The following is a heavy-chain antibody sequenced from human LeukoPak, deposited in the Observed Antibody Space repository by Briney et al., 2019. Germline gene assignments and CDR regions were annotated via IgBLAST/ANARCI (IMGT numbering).Heavy chain of an antibody. J-gene: IGHJ4*02. CDR1: GFTFTVYA. Sequence: QTGGSLRLSCAASGFTFTVYAMSWVPQAPGRGLEWVAAITSRDGTTYYAGSVRGRFTISRDNSKNTLYLQMNSLRVEDTAVYFCARDRPNYYGSDGHYYRRDGDYWGQGTLVTVSS. D-gene: IGHD3-22*01. CDR3: ARDRPNYYGSDGHYYRRDGDY. CDR2: ITSRDGTT. V-gene: IGHV3-23*01.